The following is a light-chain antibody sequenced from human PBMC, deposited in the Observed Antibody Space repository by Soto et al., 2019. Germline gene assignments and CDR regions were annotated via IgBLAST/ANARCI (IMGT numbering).Light chain of an antibody. CDR3: AAWDDSLNGPMV. J-gene: IGLJ3*02. CDR2: SDN. V-gene: IGLV1-44*01. Sequence: QSVLTQPPSASGTPGQRVTISCSGSSSNIGRNTVNWYQKIPGTAPRLLIYSDNQRPSGVPDRFSGSKSGTSASLAINGLQSEDEAHYYCAAWDDSLNGPMVFGGGTKLTVL. CDR1: SSNIGRNT.